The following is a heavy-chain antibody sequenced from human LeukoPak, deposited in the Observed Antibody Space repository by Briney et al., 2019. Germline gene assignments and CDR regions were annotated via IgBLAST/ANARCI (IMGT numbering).Heavy chain of an antibody. V-gene: IGHV4-59*01. D-gene: IGHD4-23*01. J-gene: IGHJ5*02. Sequence: SETLSLTCAVYGGSFSGYYWSWIRQPPGKGLEWIGYIYYSGSTNYNPSLKSRVTISVDTSKNQFSLKLSSVTAADTAVYYCARDGGKFSDWFDPWGQGTLVTVSS. CDR1: GGSFSGYY. CDR3: ARDGGKFSDWFDP. CDR2: IYYSGST.